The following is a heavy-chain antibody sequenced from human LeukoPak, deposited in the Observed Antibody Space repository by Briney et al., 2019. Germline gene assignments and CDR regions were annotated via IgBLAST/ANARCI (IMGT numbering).Heavy chain of an antibody. Sequence: ETLSFTCAVYGGSFSGYYWSWIRQPPGKGLEWIGEINHSGSTNYNPSLKSRVTISVDTSKNQFSLKLSSVTAADTAVYYCARQSGDYGDYTDWYFDLWGRGTLVTVSS. CDR2: INHSGST. CDR1: GGSFSGYY. J-gene: IGHJ2*01. CDR3: ARQSGDYGDYTDWYFDL. D-gene: IGHD4-17*01. V-gene: IGHV4-34*01.